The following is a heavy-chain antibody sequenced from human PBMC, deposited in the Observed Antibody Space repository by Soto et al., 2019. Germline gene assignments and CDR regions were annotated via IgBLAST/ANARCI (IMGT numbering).Heavy chain of an antibody. CDR1: GFTCTSYS. Sequence: GGALRVSCAASGFTCTSYSMHWVRQAPGKGLEWMALILHDGSAEYYADSVKGRFTISRDNSKNTLYLQMNSLRAEDTAVYYCARSRDGYSFYFYYGMDGWGQGTTVTVSS. D-gene: IGHD4-4*01. CDR3: ARSRDGYSFYFYYGMDG. V-gene: IGHV3-30*03. J-gene: IGHJ6*02. CDR2: ILHDGSAE.